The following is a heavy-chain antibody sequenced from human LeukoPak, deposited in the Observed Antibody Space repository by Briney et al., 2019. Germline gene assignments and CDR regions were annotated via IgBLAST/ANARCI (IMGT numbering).Heavy chain of an antibody. D-gene: IGHD2-15*01. V-gene: IGHV3-48*02. CDR3: AQKGGTDH. Sequence: GGSLRLSCAASGFTFSRFGMNWVRQAPGKGLEWISYISSSSSAMYYADSVKGRFTISRDNAKNSLYLQMSSLRDEDTAVYYCAQKGGTDHWGQGTLVTVSS. J-gene: IGHJ4*02. CDR2: ISSSSSAM. CDR1: GFTFSRFG.